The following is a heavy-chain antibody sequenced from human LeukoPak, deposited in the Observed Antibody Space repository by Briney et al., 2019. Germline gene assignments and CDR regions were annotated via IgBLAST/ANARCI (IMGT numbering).Heavy chain of an antibody. CDR3: AKDRRSSDWSPDC. CDR1: GFTFNSYA. V-gene: IGHV3-23*01. Sequence: GGSLRLSCAASGFTFNSYAMTWVRQAPGKGLEWVSAISGSGGSTYYVDSVSGRFTISRDNPKNTLYLQLNGLRAEDTAVYYCAKDRRSSDWSPDCWGQGTLVTVSS. CDR2: ISGSGGST. D-gene: IGHD6-19*01. J-gene: IGHJ4*02.